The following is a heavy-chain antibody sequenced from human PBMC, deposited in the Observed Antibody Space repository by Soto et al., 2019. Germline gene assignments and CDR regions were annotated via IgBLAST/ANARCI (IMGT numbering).Heavy chain of an antibody. Sequence: GESLKISCAASGFTFSSYAMSWVRQAPGKGLEWVSAISGSGGSTYYADSVKGRFTISRDNSKNTLYLQMNSLRAEDTAVYYCAKIGPARILWFGEERNWFDPWGQGTLVTVSS. D-gene: IGHD3-10*01. V-gene: IGHV3-23*01. CDR3: AKIGPARILWFGEERNWFDP. J-gene: IGHJ5*02. CDR2: ISGSGGST. CDR1: GFTFSSYA.